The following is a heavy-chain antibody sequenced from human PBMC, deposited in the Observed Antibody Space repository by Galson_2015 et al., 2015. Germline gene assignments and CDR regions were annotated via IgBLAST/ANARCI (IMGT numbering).Heavy chain of an antibody. Sequence: SLRLSCAASGFTFSSYSMNWVRQAPGKGLEWVSSISSSSSYIYYADSVKGQFTISRDNAKNSLYLQMNSLRAEDTAVYYCARDKKQWLAPVGFDYRGQGTLVTVSS. CDR3: ARDKKQWLAPVGFDY. CDR1: GFTFSSYS. D-gene: IGHD6-19*01. CDR2: ISSSSSYI. V-gene: IGHV3-21*01. J-gene: IGHJ4*02.